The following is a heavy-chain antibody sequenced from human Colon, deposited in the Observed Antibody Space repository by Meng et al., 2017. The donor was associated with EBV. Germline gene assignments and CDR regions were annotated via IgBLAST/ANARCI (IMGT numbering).Heavy chain of an antibody. V-gene: IGHV4-4*02. Sequence: QVQCQEPGPGLVKPSEPRSLTCAVSGGSISSVYWWTWVRQSPGKGLEWIGEIYHSGSTNYNPSLKSRVTISVDKSKNQFSLKLTSVTAADTAVYYCARGGYYSFDYWGQRTLVTVSS. J-gene: IGHJ4*02. CDR3: ARGGYYSFDY. D-gene: IGHD5-18*01. CDR2: IYHSGST. CDR1: GGSISSVYW.